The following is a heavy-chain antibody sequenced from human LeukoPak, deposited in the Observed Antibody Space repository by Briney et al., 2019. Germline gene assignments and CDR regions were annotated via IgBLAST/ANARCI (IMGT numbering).Heavy chain of an antibody. CDR3: ARLGYSVSWTDC. Sequence: SETLSLTCTVSGGSISSTSHYWGWIRQPPGKGLEWIGSIYYNGNTCYNPSLKSRVTISVDTSKNQFSLRLSSVTAADMAVYFCARLGYSVSWTDCWGQGTQVTVSS. D-gene: IGHD5-18*01. CDR2: IYYNGNT. J-gene: IGHJ4*02. CDR1: GGSISSTSHY. V-gene: IGHV4-39*01.